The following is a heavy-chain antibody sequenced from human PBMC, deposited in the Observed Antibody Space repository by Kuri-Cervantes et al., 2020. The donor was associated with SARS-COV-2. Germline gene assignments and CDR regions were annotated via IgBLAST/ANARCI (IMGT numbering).Heavy chain of an antibody. CDR3: ARGASREKAPVRAFGI. Sequence: GESLKISCAASGFTFSSYAMHWVRQAPGKGLEWVAVISYDGSNKYYADSVKGRFTISRDNSKNTLYLQMNSLRAEDTAVYYCARGASREKAPVRAFGIWGQGTMVTVSS. D-gene: IGHD1-26*01. V-gene: IGHV3-30-3*01. J-gene: IGHJ3*02. CDR1: GFTFSSYA. CDR2: ISYDGSNK.